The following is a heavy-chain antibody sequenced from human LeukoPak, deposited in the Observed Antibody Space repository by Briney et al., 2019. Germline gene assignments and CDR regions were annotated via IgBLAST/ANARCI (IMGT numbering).Heavy chain of an antibody. CDR1: GASISSYY. CDR2: IYTSGST. CDR3: ARVVRYSYGEPTTGYGMDV. Sequence: PSATLSLTCTVSGASISSYYWSWIRQPAGKGLEWIGRIYTSGSTNYNPSLKSRVTMSVDTSKNQFSLKLSSVTAADTAVYYCARVVRYSYGEPTTGYGMDVWGQGTTVTVSS. V-gene: IGHV4-4*07. J-gene: IGHJ6*02. D-gene: IGHD5-18*01.